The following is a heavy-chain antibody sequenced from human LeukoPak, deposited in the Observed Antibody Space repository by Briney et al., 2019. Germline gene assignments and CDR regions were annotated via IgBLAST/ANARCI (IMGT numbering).Heavy chain of an antibody. CDR2: IIPISSSV. CDR1: GGTFNSYA. CDR3: ATRYCPNGICYSGHFYYYYTMDV. Sequence: ASVKVSCRASGGTFNSYAISWVRQAPGQGLDWMGGIIPISSSVYYAQKFQDRVAITADESTTTAFMELSSLRSEDTAVYYCATRYCPNGICYSGHFYYYYTMDVWGQGTTVTVSS. V-gene: IGHV1-69*13. J-gene: IGHJ6*02. D-gene: IGHD2-8*01.